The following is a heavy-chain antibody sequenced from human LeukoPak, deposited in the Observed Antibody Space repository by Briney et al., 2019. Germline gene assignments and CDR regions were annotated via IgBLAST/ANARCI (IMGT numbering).Heavy chain of an antibody. CDR1: GYTFTNYY. CDR2: INPSGGST. V-gene: IGHV1-46*01. CDR3: ARSQASGFDY. Sequence: GASVKVSCKASGYTFTNYYIHWVRQAPGQGLEWMGFINPSGGSTSYAQKFQGRVTMTRDMSTSTVYMELSSLKSEDTAVYYCARSQASGFDYWGQGTLVTVSS. D-gene: IGHD3-10*01. J-gene: IGHJ4*02.